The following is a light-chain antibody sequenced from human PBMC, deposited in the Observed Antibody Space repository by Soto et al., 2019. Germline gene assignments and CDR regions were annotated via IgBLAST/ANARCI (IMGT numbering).Light chain of an antibody. CDR3: QQYDNLPPFT. CDR2: AAS. Sequence: DIQMTQSPSSVSAPVGARVTISCRASQDISNWLAWYQQKPGSAPKLLISAASTLQSGVPSRFSGSGSGTEFTLTIKSLQPDDIATYYCQQYDNLPPFTFGPGTKVDIK. V-gene: IGKV1-12*01. J-gene: IGKJ3*01. CDR1: QDISNW.